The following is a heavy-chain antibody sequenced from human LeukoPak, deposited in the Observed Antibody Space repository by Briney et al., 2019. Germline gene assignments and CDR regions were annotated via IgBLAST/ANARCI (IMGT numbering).Heavy chain of an antibody. Sequence: GASVKVSCKASGYTFINYNINWVRQATGQGLEWMGWVNPRSGNAGYLQKFQGRLTITRDTSIDTAYMDLSSLSSEDTAVYYCARGFSSTWYSYYYYYMDVWGKGTTVTISS. J-gene: IGHJ6*03. V-gene: IGHV1-8*03. CDR3: ARGFSSTWYSYYYYYMDV. D-gene: IGHD6-13*01. CDR1: GYTFINYN. CDR2: VNPRSGNA.